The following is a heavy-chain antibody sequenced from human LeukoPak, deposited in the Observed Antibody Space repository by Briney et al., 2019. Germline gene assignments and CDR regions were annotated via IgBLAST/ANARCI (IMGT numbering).Heavy chain of an antibody. J-gene: IGHJ5*02. CDR1: GGSFSGYY. CDR2: INHSGST. D-gene: IGHD3-3*01. CDR3: ARGYDFWSGYYWNWFDP. V-gene: IGHV4-34*01. Sequence: SETLSLTCAVDGGSFSGYYWSWIRQPPGKGLEWIGEINHSGSTNYNPSLKSRVTISVDTAKNQFSLKLSSVTAADTAVYYCARGYDFWSGYYWNWFDPWGQGTLVTVSS.